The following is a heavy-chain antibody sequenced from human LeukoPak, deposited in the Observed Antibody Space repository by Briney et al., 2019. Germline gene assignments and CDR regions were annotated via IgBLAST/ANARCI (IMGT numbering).Heavy chain of an antibody. CDR3: AKSGIAVAGPFDY. CDR1: GFTFSSYA. Sequence: GGSLRLSCAASGFTFSSYAMSWVRQAPGKGLEWVSGISGSGDNTYYADSVKGRFTISRDNSKNTLYLQMNSLRAEDTAVYYCAKSGIAVAGPFDYWGQGTLVTVSS. J-gene: IGHJ4*02. D-gene: IGHD6-19*01. CDR2: ISGSGDNT. V-gene: IGHV3-23*01.